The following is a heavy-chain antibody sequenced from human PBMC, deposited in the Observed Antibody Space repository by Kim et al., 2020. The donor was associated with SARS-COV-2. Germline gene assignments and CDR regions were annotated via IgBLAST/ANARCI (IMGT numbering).Heavy chain of an antibody. CDR2: T. Sequence: TSDVDSVKGRFTTSRDNAKNELYLQMNGLRAEDTAMYYCARGGLGGAFDYWGQGTLVTVSS. V-gene: IGHV3-7*01. J-gene: IGHJ4*02. CDR3: ARGGLGGAFDY. D-gene: IGHD1-26*01.